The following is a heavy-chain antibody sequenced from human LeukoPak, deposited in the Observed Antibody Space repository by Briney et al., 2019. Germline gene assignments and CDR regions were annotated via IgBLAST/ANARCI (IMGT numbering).Heavy chain of an antibody. CDR3: AKGVHYYDSSGYYRLGYFDY. Sequence: GGSLRLSCAASGFTFSISWMHWVRQAPGKGLAWVSHINSDGSSTDYADSVRGRFTISRDNAKNTLYLQMNSLRAEDTAVYYCAKGVHYYDSSGYYRLGYFDYWGQGTLVTVSS. CDR2: INSDGSST. J-gene: IGHJ4*02. V-gene: IGHV3-74*01. CDR1: GFTFSISW. D-gene: IGHD3-22*01.